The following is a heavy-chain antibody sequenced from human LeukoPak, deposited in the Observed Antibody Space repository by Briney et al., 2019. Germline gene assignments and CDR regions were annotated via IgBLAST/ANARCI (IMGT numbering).Heavy chain of an antibody. CDR1: GFTFSNYW. J-gene: IGHJ4*02. V-gene: IGHV3-74*01. CDR2: IDSHGGNI. Sequence: PAGSLTLYCAASGFTFSNYWLHWVRHAPGLGLVWVSRIDSHGGNINYGDSVKGRFTISRDNAKNTLYLQMNSLRAEDTAVYYCARDYGSLGDYWGQGILVTVSS. D-gene: IGHD1-26*01. CDR3: ARDYGSLGDY.